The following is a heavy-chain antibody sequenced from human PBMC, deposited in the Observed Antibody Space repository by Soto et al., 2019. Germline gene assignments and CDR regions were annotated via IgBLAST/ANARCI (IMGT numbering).Heavy chain of an antibody. D-gene: IGHD3-10*01. CDR2: ISSSSSYI. CDR1: GFTFSSYS. J-gene: IGHJ3*02. V-gene: IGHV3-21*01. CDR3: ARGGQWFGELLPTGRFDI. Sequence: GGSLRLSCAASGFTFSSYSMNWVRQAPGKGLEWVSSISSSSSYIYYADSVKGRFTISRDNAKNSLYLQMNSLRAEDTAVYYCARGGQWFGELLPTGRFDIWGQGTMVTVSS.